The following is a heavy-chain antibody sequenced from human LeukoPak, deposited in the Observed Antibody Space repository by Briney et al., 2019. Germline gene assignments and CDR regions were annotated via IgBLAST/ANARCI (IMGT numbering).Heavy chain of an antibody. CDR3: ARGELGDRSGFSFFDY. CDR2: VMAIFGGV. J-gene: IGHJ4*02. V-gene: IGHV1-69*05. CDR1: GYTFTDYH. Sequence: SVKVSCKASGYTFTDYHMHWVRQAPGQGLEWMGGVMAIFGGVKYGQKFQGRATITTDASTSTAYMELRSLTSEDTGIYYCARGELGDRSGFSFFDYWGQGTLVTVSS. D-gene: IGHD3-22*01.